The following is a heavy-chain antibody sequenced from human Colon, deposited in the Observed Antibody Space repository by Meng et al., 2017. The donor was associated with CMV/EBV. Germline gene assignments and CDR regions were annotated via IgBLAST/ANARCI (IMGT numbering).Heavy chain of an antibody. CDR1: GFTFTGYY. D-gene: IGHD3-10*01. CDR2: INPNNGET. CDR3: ARGKRAQFPVGGWFDP. Sequence: ASVKVSCKASGFTFTGYYMQWVRQAPGQGLEWMGWINPNNGETLYAQDFQGRVTMTRDTSINTYYMELSGLTSDDTAVYYCARGKRAQFPVGGWFDPWGQGTLVTVSS. J-gene: IGHJ5*02. V-gene: IGHV1-2*02.